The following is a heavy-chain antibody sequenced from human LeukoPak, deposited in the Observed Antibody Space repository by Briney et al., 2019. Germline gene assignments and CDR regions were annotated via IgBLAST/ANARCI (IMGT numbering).Heavy chain of an antibody. CDR1: GFTVSGSY. J-gene: IGHJ5*02. CDR3: ARGYCTATDCHGGWWFHL. D-gene: IGHD2-8*02. CDR2: IYRDGET. V-gene: IGHV3-53*01. Sequence: GGSLRLSCVASGFTVSGSYLSWVRQAPGEELEWVPVIYRDGETYYAGSVKGRFTISRDNSKNTVYLQMTNLRVEDTAVYFCARGYCTATDCHGGWWFHLWGQGTLVSVSS.